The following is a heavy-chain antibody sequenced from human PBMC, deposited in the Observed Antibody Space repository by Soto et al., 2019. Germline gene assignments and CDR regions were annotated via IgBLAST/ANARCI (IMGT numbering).Heavy chain of an antibody. Sequence: PSETLSLTCTVSGGSISRYYWSWIRQPPGKGLEWIGYLYNTGSTIYNPFLESRVTISVDTSKNQFSLKLNSVTAADTAVYYCARDLWGYCGTDCYPLDVWGPGTTVTVS. V-gene: IGHV4-59*01. CDR1: GGSISRYY. CDR2: LYNTGST. D-gene: IGHD2-21*02. CDR3: ARDLWGYCGTDCYPLDV. J-gene: IGHJ6*02.